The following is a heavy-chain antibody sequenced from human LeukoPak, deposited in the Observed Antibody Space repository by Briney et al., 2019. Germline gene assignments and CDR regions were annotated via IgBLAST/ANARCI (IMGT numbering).Heavy chain of an antibody. J-gene: IGHJ4*02. D-gene: IGHD3-3*01. CDR1: GFTFSSYA. CDR3: AKDPSRSLRFLELGVPDY. V-gene: IGHV3-23*01. Sequence: PGGSPRLSCAASGFTFSSYAMSWVRQAPGKGLEWVSAISGSGGSTYYADSVKGRFTISRDNSKNTLYLQMNSLRAEDTAVYYCAKDPSRSLRFLELGVPDYWGQGTLVTVSS. CDR2: ISGSGGST.